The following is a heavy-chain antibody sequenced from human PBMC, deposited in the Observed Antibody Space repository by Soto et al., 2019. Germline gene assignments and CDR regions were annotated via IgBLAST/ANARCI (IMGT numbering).Heavy chain of an antibody. J-gene: IGHJ4*02. Sequence: LRLSCAASGFTFSDHYMSWIRQAPGKGLEWVSYISSSGDIIYYADSVKGRFTISRDNAKNSLYLQMNSLRAEDTAVYYCARDLGYYDSSGYFDYWGQGTLVTVSS. V-gene: IGHV3-11*01. CDR2: ISSSGDII. CDR1: GFTFSDHY. CDR3: ARDLGYYDSSGYFDY. D-gene: IGHD3-22*01.